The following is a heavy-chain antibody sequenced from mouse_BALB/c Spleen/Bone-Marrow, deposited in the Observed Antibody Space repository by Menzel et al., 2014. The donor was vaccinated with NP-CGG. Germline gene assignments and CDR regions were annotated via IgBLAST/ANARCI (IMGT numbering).Heavy chain of an antibody. D-gene: IGHD4-1*01. CDR1: GYTFSSYW. J-gene: IGHJ4*01. CDR3: ARGDWDFAMDY. V-gene: IGHV1-9*01. Sequence: VQLVESGAELMKPGASVKISCKATGYTFSSYWIEWVKQRLGHGLEWIGEILPGSGNIYFNEKFKGRATFTADTSSTTAYMQLSSLTSEDSAVYYCARGDWDFAMDYWGQGTSVTVSS. CDR2: ILPGSGNI.